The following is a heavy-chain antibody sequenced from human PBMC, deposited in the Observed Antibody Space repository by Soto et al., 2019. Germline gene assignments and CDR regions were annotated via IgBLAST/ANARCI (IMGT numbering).Heavy chain of an antibody. D-gene: IGHD4-4*01. CDR3: AKLLHNSYYNVMDV. Sequence: GGSLRLSCAASGFTFSNSGMRWVRQAPGQGLKWVSSIGPSGNTYYSDAVKGRFTISRDISKNTLFLQMDSLRAEDTATYYCAKLLHNSYYNVMDVWGQGTTVTVSS. CDR2: IGPSGNT. V-gene: IGHV3-23*01. J-gene: IGHJ6*02. CDR1: GFTFSNSG.